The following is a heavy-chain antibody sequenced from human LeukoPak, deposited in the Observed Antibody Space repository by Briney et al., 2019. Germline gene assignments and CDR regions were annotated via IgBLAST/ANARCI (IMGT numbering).Heavy chain of an antibody. CDR1: GGSINNYY. Sequence: SETLSLTCTVSGGSINNYYWSWIRQPPGKGLEWIGYIYDSGSTYYNSSLKSRVTISVDRSKNQSSLNLRSVTAADTAIYYCARNIPPDYWGQGTLVTVSS. CDR2: IYDSGST. CDR3: ARNIPPDY. J-gene: IGHJ4*02. D-gene: IGHD2/OR15-2a*01. V-gene: IGHV4-59*12.